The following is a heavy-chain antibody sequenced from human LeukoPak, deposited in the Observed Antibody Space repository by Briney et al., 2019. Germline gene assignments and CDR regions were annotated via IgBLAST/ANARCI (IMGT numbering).Heavy chain of an antibody. V-gene: IGHV3-23*01. CDR2: ISGSGGST. CDR3: AREGSVTNWFDP. J-gene: IGHJ5*02. CDR1: GFTFSSYA. D-gene: IGHD4-17*01. Sequence: PGGSLRLSCAASGFTFSSYAMSWVRQAPGKGLEWVSAISGSGGSTYYADSVKGRFTISRDNSKNTLCLQMNSLRAEDTAVYYCAREGSVTNWFDPWGQGTLVTVSS.